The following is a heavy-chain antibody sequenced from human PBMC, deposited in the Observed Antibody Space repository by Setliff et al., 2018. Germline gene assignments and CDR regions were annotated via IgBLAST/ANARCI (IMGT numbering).Heavy chain of an antibody. CDR3: ARGEYTSLPSGVYYHMDV. J-gene: IGHJ6*03. Sequence: GGSLRLSCAASGFTFSNAWMSWVRQAPGKGLEWVAVISYDGSNKYYADSVKGRFTISRDNSKNTLYLQMNSLRAEDTAVYYCARGEYTSLPSGVYYHMDVWGKGTTVTVSS. CDR1: GFTFSNAW. D-gene: IGHD6-6*01. CDR2: ISYDGSNK. V-gene: IGHV3-30*03.